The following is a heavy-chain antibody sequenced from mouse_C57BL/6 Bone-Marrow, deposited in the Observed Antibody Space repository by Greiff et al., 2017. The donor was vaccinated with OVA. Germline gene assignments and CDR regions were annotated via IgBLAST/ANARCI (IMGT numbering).Heavy chain of an antibody. J-gene: IGHJ1*03. CDR1: GFTFSDYY. Sequence: EVNVVESGGGLVQPGGSLKLSCAASGFTFSDYYMYWVRQTPEKRLEWVAYISNGGGSTYYPDTVKGRFTISRDNAKNTLYLQMSRLKSEDTAMYYCARNYGSSSTWYFDVWGTGTTVTVSS. D-gene: IGHD1-1*01. CDR3: ARNYGSSSTWYFDV. CDR2: ISNGGGST. V-gene: IGHV5-12*01.